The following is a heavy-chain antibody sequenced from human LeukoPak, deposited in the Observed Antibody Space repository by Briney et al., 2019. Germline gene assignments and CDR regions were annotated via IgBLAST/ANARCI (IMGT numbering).Heavy chain of an antibody. Sequence: GGSLRLSCAVSGFTFSSFWMSGFRQAPGKGLEYMADINEDGSEKHYVDSVKGRFTISRDNAKNSLYLQMNSLRDEDTAVYYCARGSGWIFDYWGQGTQVTVSS. V-gene: IGHV3-7*01. D-gene: IGHD6-19*01. CDR1: GFTFSSFW. CDR3: ARGSGWIFDY. CDR2: INEDGSEK. J-gene: IGHJ4*02.